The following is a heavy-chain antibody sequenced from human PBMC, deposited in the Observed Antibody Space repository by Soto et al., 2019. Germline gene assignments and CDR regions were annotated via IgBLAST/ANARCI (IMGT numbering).Heavy chain of an antibody. V-gene: IGHV4-30-2*01. CDR1: GGSISSGGYS. CDR2: IYHSGT. J-gene: IGHJ4*02. Sequence: QLQLQESGSGLVKPSQTLSLTCAVSGGSISSGGYSWSWIRQPPGKGLEWIGYIYHSGTYYNPSLKSRVTISVDRSKNQFSLKLSSVTAADTAVYYCASISSIYCSGGTCYRPIDYWGQGTLVTVSS. D-gene: IGHD2-15*01. CDR3: ASISSIYCSGGTCYRPIDY.